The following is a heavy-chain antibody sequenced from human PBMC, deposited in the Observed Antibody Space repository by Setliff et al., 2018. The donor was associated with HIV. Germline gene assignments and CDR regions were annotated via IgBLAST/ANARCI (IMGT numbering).Heavy chain of an antibody. CDR2: IHTSGST. CDR1: GGSISSGSYY. J-gene: IGHJ4*02. CDR3: ARIDPGKFWSLDC. D-gene: IGHD2-8*02. Sequence: LSLTCTVSGGSISSGSYYWSWIRQPAGKGLEWIGRIHTSGSTNYNPSLKSRVTISVDTSKNQFSLNLSSVTAADTAIYYCARIDPGKFWSLDCWGRGTLVTVSS. V-gene: IGHV4-61*02.